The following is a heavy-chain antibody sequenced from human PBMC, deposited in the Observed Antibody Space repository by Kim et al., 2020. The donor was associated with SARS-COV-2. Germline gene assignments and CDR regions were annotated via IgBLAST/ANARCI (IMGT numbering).Heavy chain of an antibody. Sequence: ASVKVSCKASGYIFTSYGISWVRQAPGQGLEWMGWISAYNGNTNYAQKLQGRVTMTTDTSTSTAYMELRSLRSDDTAVYYCARDWGIAATATGNAFAIWGQGTMVTVSS. CDR2: ISAYNGNT. CDR3: ARDWGIAATATGNAFAI. D-gene: IGHD6-13*01. CDR1: GYIFTSYG. J-gene: IGHJ3*02. V-gene: IGHV1-18*04.